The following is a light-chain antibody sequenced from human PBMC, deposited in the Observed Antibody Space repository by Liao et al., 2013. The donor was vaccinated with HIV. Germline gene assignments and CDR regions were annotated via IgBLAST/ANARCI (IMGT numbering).Light chain of an antibody. CDR2: QDS. CDR3: QAWDRNTVF. V-gene: IGLV3-1*01. J-gene: IGLJ2*01. CDR1: KLGDKY. Sequence: SYELTQPPSVSVSPGQTASITCSGDKLGDKYACWYQQKPGQSPVLVIYQDSKRPSGIPERFSASNSGNTATLTISGTQAMDEADYYCQAWDRNTVFFGGGTKLTVL.